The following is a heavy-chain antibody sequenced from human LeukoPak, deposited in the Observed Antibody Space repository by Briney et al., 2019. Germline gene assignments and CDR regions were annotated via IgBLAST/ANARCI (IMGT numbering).Heavy chain of an antibody. V-gene: IGHV3-21*01. Sequence: GGSLRLSCEGSGFILSSYSMHWVRQAPGKGLEWVSSISGTSKYIHYSDSVKGRFTISRDNAKNSLYLQMNSLRAEDTAVYYCARANDNYYYYYMDVWGKGTTVTIS. J-gene: IGHJ6*03. D-gene: IGHD3-9*01. CDR3: ARANDNYYYYYMDV. CDR2: ISGTSKYI. CDR1: GFILSSYS.